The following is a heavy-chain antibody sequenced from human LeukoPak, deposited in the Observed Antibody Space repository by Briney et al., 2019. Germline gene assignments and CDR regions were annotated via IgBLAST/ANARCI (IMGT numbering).Heavy chain of an antibody. V-gene: IGHV4-34*01. CDR2: INHSGST. CDR3: ARDLGAD. CDR1: GFTFSSYG. Sequence: GSLRLSCAASGFTFSSYGMHWVRQPPGKGLEWIGEINHSGSTNYNPSLKSRVTISVDTSKNQFSLKLSSVTAADTAVYYCARDLGADWGQGTLVTVSS. D-gene: IGHD1-26*01. J-gene: IGHJ4*02.